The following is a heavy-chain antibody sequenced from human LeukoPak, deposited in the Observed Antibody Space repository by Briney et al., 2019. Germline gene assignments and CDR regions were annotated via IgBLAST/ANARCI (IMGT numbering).Heavy chain of an antibody. CDR3: ARVTKRGSGAFDI. V-gene: IGHV4-39*01. CDR2: IYYSGST. J-gene: IGHJ3*02. D-gene: IGHD3-3*01. Sequence: SETLSLTCTASGGSISSSSYYWGWIRQPPGKGLEWIGSIYYSGSTYYNPSLKSRVTISVDTSKNQFSLKLSSVTAADTAVYYCARVTKRGSGAFDIWGQGTMVTVSS. CDR1: GGSISSSSYY.